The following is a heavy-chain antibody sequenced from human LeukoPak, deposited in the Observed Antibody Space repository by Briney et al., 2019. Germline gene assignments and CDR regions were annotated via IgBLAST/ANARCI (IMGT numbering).Heavy chain of an antibody. V-gene: IGHV3-48*03. D-gene: IGHD2-2*02. CDR3: ARDHYGYCSSTSCYTKSYGMDV. Sequence: PGGSLRLSCAASGFTFSRYEMNWVRQAPGKGLEWVSYISSSGSTKYYADSVKGRFTISRDNAKNSLYLQMNSLRAEDTAVYYCARDHYGYCSSTSCYTKSYGMDVWGQGTTVTVSS. CDR2: ISSSGSTK. J-gene: IGHJ6*02. CDR1: GFTFSRYE.